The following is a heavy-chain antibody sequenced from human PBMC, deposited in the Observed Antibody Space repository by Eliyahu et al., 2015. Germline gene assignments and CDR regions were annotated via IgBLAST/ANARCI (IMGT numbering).Heavy chain of an antibody. V-gene: IGHV1-18*01. CDR1: GYTFTSYG. Sequence: QVQLVQSGAEVKKPGASVKXSCKASGYTFTSYGISWVRQAPGQGLEWMGWISAYNGNTNYAQKLQGRVTMTTDTSTSTAYMELRSLRSDDTAVYYCAREGVGWIQLWLQGPYYYYGMDVWGQGTTVTVSS. CDR2: ISAYNGNT. D-gene: IGHD5-18*01. CDR3: AREGVGWIQLWLQGPYYYYGMDV. J-gene: IGHJ6*02.